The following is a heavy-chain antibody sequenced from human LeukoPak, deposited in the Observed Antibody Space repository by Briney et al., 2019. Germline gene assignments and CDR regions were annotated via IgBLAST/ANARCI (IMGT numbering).Heavy chain of an antibody. CDR3: ARDPYYDSSGYYVH. J-gene: IGHJ4*02. D-gene: IGHD3-22*01. CDR2: MNPNSGNT. V-gene: IGHV1-8*01. Sequence: ASVKVSCKASGYTFTSYDINWVRQATGQGLEWMGWMNPNSGNTGYAQKFQGRVTMTTDTSTSTAYMELRSLRSDDTAVYYCARDPYYDSSGYYVHWGQGTLVTVSS. CDR1: GYTFTSYD.